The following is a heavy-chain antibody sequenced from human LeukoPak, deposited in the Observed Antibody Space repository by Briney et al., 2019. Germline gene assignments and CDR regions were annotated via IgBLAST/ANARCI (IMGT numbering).Heavy chain of an antibody. J-gene: IGHJ4*02. V-gene: IGHV3-7*03. D-gene: IGHD5-12*01. CDR1: GFTFSTHW. Sequence: GGSLRLSCAASGFTFSTHWMTWVRQPPGKGLEWVANIKEDGSVKYYVDSVKGRFTISRDNTKNALYLQMNSLRADDTAVYFCARDSTWQLDYWGQGTLVTVSS. CDR3: ARDSTWQLDY. CDR2: IKEDGSVK.